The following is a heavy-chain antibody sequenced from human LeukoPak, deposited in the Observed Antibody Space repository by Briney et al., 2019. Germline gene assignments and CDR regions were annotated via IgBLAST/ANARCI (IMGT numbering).Heavy chain of an antibody. CDR3: ARDRLYGDSPYFDY. V-gene: IGHV3-64*01. CDR2: ISSNGGST. CDR1: GFSFSSYA. Sequence: PGGSLRLSCAASGFSFSSYAMHWVRQAPGKGLEDVSAISSNGGSTYYANSVKGRFTISRDNSKNTLYLQMGSLRAEDMAVYYCARDRLYGDSPYFDYWGQGTLVTVSS. J-gene: IGHJ4*02. D-gene: IGHD4-17*01.